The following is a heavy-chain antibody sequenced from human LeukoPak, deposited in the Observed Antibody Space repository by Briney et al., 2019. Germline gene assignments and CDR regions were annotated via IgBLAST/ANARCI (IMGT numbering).Heavy chain of an antibody. CDR1: GYTFISYG. Sequence: ASVKVSCKASGYTFISYGISWVRQAPGQGLEWMGWINPNTDGTNYAQKFQGRVAMTRDTSINTAYMELTSLTSDDTAVHYCARDQTSNWYRAKYYYGVDVWGQGTTVTVSS. CDR2: INPNTDGT. J-gene: IGHJ6*02. CDR3: ARDQTSNWYRAKYYYGVDV. V-gene: IGHV1-2*02. D-gene: IGHD6-13*01.